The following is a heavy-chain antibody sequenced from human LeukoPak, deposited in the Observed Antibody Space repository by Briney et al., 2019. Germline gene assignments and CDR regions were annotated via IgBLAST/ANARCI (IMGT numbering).Heavy chain of an antibody. Sequence: SETLSLTCAVSGGSISSSGYSWSWIRQPPGKGLEWIGYIHHTGSTYYNPSLKSRVTISVDRSKNQFSLKLSSVTAADTAMYFCARTPTYCGGDCYYFDPWGQGTLVTVSS. CDR1: GGSISSSGYS. D-gene: IGHD2-21*02. J-gene: IGHJ5*02. CDR2: IHHTGST. CDR3: ARTPTYCGGDCYYFDP. V-gene: IGHV4-30-2*01.